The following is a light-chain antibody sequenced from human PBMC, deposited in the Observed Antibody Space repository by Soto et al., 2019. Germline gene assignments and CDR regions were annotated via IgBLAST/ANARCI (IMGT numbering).Light chain of an antibody. CDR2: DVT. J-gene: IGLJ1*01. CDR3: CSYTTSNTRQIV. Sequence: LTQPAAVSGSPGQSITISCTGTSSDVGGYNYVSWYQQQPGKAPKFMIYDVTNRPSGVSNRFSGSKSGNTASLTISGLQAEDEADYYCCSYTTSNTRQIVFGTGTKVTV. V-gene: IGLV2-14*01. CDR1: SSDVGGYNY.